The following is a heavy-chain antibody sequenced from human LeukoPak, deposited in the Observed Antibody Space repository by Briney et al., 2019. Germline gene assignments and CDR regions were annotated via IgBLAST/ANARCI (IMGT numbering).Heavy chain of an antibody. V-gene: IGHV4-39*01. J-gene: IGHJ4*02. D-gene: IGHD3-3*01. CDR3: ASQRTPVLRFLEWFS. CDR2: IYYSGST. Sequence: SETLSLTCTVSGGSISSGSYYWGWIRQPPGKGLEWIGSIYYSGSTYYNPSLKSRVTISVDTSKNQFSLKLSSVTAADTAVYYCASQRTPVLRFLEWFSWGQGTLVTVSS. CDR1: GGSISSGSYY.